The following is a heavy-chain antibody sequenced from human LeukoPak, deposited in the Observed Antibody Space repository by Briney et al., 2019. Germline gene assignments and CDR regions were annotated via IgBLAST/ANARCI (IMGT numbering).Heavy chain of an antibody. Sequence: PGGSLRLSCAASGFTFSSYSMNWVRQAPGKGLEWVSSISSSSSYIYFADSVKGRFTISRDNAKNSLYLQMNSLRAEDTAVYCCARVGTGYYYGMDVWGQGTTVTVSS. CDR1: GFTFSSYS. CDR3: ARVGTGYYYGMDV. CDR2: ISSSSSYI. V-gene: IGHV3-21*01. J-gene: IGHJ6*02. D-gene: IGHD3-10*01.